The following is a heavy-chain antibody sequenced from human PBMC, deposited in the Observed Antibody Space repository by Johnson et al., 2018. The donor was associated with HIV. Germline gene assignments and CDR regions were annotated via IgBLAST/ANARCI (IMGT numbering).Heavy chain of an antibody. D-gene: IGHD1-1*01. J-gene: IGHJ3*02. CDR3: AREELEPDVFDI. Sequence: QLMESGVNLVQPGRSLRLSCAASGFTFDDYAIQWVRQAPGKGLAWVSGLDWNSGNIGNTDSVKGRFTISRDNAKNSLYLQMNSLRAEDTAVYYCAREELEPDVFDIWGQGTMVTVSS. CDR2: LDWNSGNI. CDR1: GFTFDDYA. V-gene: IGHV3-9*01.